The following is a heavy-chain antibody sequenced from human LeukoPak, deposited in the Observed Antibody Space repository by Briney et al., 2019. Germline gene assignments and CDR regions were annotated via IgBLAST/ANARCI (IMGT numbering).Heavy chain of an antibody. CDR2: ISGSGGST. CDR1: GFTFSSYA. V-gene: IGHV3-23*01. CDR3: AKLNHRGYGSGWYPLDAFDI. D-gene: IGHD6-19*01. Sequence: GGSLRLSCAASGFTFSSYAMSWVRQAPGKGLEWVSAISGSGGSTYYADSVKGRFTISRDNSKNTLYLQMNSLRAEDTAVYYCAKLNHRGYGSGWYPLDAFDIWGQGTMVTVSS. J-gene: IGHJ3*02.